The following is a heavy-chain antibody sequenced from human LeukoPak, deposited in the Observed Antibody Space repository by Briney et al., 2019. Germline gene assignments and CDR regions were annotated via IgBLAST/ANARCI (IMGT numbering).Heavy chain of an antibody. J-gene: IGHJ3*02. Sequence: SVKVSCKASGGTFSSYAISWVRQAPGQGLEWMGGIIPIFGTANYAQKFQGRVTNTADESTSTAYMELSSLRSEDTAVYYCARDRERAPIDAFDIWGQGTMVTVSS. CDR1: GGTFSSYA. CDR3: ARDRERAPIDAFDI. D-gene: IGHD1-26*01. V-gene: IGHV1-69*13. CDR2: IIPIFGTA.